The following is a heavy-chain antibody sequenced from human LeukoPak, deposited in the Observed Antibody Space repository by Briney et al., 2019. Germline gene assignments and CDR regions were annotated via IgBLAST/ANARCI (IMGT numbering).Heavy chain of an antibody. CDR3: AKSARSMALTTPVDY. Sequence: ETLSLTCTVSGGSISSSSYYWGWIRQAPGKGLEWVSGISGSGSSTYYADSVKGRFTISRDNSKNTLYLQMNSLRAEDTAVYYCAKSARSMALTTPVDYWGQGTLVIVSS. CDR1: GGSISSSSYY. J-gene: IGHJ4*02. CDR2: ISGSGSST. V-gene: IGHV3-23*01. D-gene: IGHD2/OR15-2a*01.